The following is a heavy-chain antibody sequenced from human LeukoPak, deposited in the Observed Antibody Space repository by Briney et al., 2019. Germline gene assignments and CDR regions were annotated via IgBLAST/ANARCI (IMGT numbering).Heavy chain of an antibody. CDR2: ILYSGTT. CDR3: ARMGGYSGYATH. CDR1: GASISSYY. Sequence: SETLSLTCTASGASISSYYWSWIRQPPGKGLEWIGYILYSGTTNPNPSLKSRVTISVDTSKNQISLKLSSVTAADTAVYYCARMGGYSGYATHWGQGTLVTVSS. D-gene: IGHD5-12*01. V-gene: IGHV4-59*08. J-gene: IGHJ4*02.